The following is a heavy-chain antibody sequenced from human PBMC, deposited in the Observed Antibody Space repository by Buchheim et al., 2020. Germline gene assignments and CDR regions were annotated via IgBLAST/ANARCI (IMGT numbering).Heavy chain of an antibody. D-gene: IGHD2/OR15-2a*01. CDR1: GYSFSTSW. CDR3: AREAPRLYYYDY. CDR2: IYPGDSDT. V-gene: IGHV5-51*03. Sequence: EVQLVQSGAEVKQPGESLKISCKGSGYSFSTSWIGWVRQMPGKGLEWMGIIYPGDSDTRYNPSFQGQVIISVDKSISTAYPQWSSLRASDTAMYYCAREAPRLYYYDYWGQGTL. J-gene: IGHJ4*02.